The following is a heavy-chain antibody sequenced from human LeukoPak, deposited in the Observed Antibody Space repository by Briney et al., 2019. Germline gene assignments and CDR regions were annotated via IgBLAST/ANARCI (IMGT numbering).Heavy chain of an antibody. D-gene: IGHD1-14*01. CDR2: INHSGST. V-gene: IGHV4-34*01. J-gene: IGHJ4*02. CDR1: GGSISSYY. CDR3: ATLEGITGTTGDY. Sequence: SETLSLTCTVSGGSISSYYLSWIRQPPGKGLEWIGEINHSGSTNYNPSLKSRVTISVDTSKNQFSLKLSSVTAADTAVYYCATLEGITGTTGDYWGQGTLVTVSS.